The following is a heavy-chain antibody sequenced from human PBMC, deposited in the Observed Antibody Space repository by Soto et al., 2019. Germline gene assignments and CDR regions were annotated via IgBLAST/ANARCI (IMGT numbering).Heavy chain of an antibody. Sequence: GGSLRLSCAASGFSFSTYAMHWVRQAPGEGLEWVAVISYDGGNKYYADSVEGRFTISRDNSKNTLYLQMDSLRTEDTAVYYCARCLSRGSWYGDYYYAMDGWGQGTTVAVS. J-gene: IGHJ6*02. V-gene: IGHV3-30-3*01. CDR3: ARCLSRGSWYGDYYYAMDG. CDR1: GFSFSTYA. D-gene: IGHD2-15*01. CDR2: ISYDGGNK.